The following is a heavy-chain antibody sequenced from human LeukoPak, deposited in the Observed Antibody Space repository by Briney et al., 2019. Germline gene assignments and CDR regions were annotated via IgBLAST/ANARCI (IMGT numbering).Heavy chain of an antibody. CDR3: AKDYLFQYGSGSYYPYCGLDV. Sequence: GRSLRLSCAASGFTFSSYGMRWVRQAPGKGLEWVAVISYDGSNKYYADSVKGRFTISRDNSKNTLYLQMNSLRAEDTAVYYCAKDYLFQYGSGSYYPYCGLDVWGKGTTVTVSS. D-gene: IGHD3-10*01. V-gene: IGHV3-30*18. CDR1: GFTFSSYG. CDR2: ISYDGSNK. J-gene: IGHJ6*04.